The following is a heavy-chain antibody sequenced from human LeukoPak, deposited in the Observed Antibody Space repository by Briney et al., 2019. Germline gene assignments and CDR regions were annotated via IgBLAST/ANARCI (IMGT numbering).Heavy chain of an antibody. CDR2: IYSGGST. V-gene: IGHV3-53*01. CDR3: ARGAAAGHIDC. J-gene: IGHJ4*02. Sequence: PGGSLRLSCAASGFTVSSNVMSWVRQAPGKGLEWVSVIYSGGSTYYADSVKGRFTISRDNKNTLYLQMSSLRVEDTAVYYCARGAAAGHIDCWGQGTLVTVSP. CDR1: GFTVSSNV. D-gene: IGHD6-13*01.